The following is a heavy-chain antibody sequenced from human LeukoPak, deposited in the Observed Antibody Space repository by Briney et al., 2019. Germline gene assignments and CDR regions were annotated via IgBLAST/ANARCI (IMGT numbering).Heavy chain of an antibody. CDR3: ARSGRGTYYYFDL. CDR2: ISGSNGNT. D-gene: IGHD5-12*01. J-gene: IGHJ4*02. V-gene: IGHV1-18*04. Sequence: GASVKVSCKASGHTSTGYYMHWVRQAPGQGLEWMGWISGSNGNTNYAQKFLGRVTMTADTSTSTAYMELRSLTSDDTAVYYCARSGRGTYYYFDLWGQGTLVTVSS. CDR1: GHTSTGYY.